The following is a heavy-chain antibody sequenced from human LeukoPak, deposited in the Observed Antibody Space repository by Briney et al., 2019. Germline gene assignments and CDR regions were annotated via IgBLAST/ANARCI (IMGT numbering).Heavy chain of an antibody. Sequence: GGSLRLSCAASGFTFSSYGMHWVRQAPGKGLEWVAFIRYDGSNKYYADSVKGRFTISRDNSKNTLYLQMNSLRAEDTAVYYCASSNYATSYYFDYWGQGTLVTVSS. CDR1: GFTFSSYG. D-gene: IGHD5-12*01. J-gene: IGHJ4*02. V-gene: IGHV3-30*02. CDR2: IRYDGSNK. CDR3: ASSNYATSYYFDY.